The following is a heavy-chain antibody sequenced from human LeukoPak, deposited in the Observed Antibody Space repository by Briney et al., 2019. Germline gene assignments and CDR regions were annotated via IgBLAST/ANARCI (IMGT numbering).Heavy chain of an antibody. D-gene: IGHD1-26*01. Sequence: PSETLSLTCTVSGGSISSYYWSWIRQPPGKGLEWIGYIYYSGSTNYNPSLKSRVTMSVDTSKNQFSLKLSSVTAADTAVYYCARSTPAWEDAFDIWGQGTMVTVSS. CDR3: ARSTPAWEDAFDI. J-gene: IGHJ3*02. CDR1: GGSISSYY. CDR2: IYYSGST. V-gene: IGHV4-59*01.